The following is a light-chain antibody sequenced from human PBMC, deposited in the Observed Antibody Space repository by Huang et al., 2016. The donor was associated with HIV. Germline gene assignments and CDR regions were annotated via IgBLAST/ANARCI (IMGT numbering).Light chain of an antibody. V-gene: IGKV3-15*01. CDR3: HQYNNWLLS. CDR1: RSVSTN. J-gene: IGKJ4*01. CDR2: GAS. Sequence: EIVMTQSPATLSVSPGQTVTLCCRANRSVSTNLAWYQQRHGQAHKLLFYGASTRAPGIPARFSGSGSRTDFSLTISSLQSEDFALYYCHQYNNWLLSFGGGTRV.